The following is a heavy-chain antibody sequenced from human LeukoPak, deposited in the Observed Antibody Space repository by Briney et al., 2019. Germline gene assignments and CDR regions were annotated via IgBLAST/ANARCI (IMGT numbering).Heavy chain of an antibody. CDR3: ARVMGYYYDSSGYYDY. J-gene: IGHJ4*02. CDR2: INPNSGGT. CDR1: GYTFTGYY. V-gene: IGHV1-2*02. Sequence: ASEKVSCKASGYTFTGYYIHWVRQAPGQGLEWMRWINPNSGGTNYAQKFQGRVTMTRDTSISTAYMELRSLRSDDTAVYYCARVMGYYYDSSGYYDYWGQGTLVTVSS. D-gene: IGHD3-22*01.